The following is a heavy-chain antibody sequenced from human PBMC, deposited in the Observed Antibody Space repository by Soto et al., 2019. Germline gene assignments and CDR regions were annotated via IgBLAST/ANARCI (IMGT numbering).Heavy chain of an antibody. CDR1: GFTFSSYG. D-gene: IGHD5-18*01. V-gene: IGHV3-30*18. CDR2: ISYDGSNK. Sequence: VQLVESGGGVVQPGRSLRLSCAASGFTFSSYGMHWVRQAPGKGLEWVAVISYDGSNKYYADSVKGRFTISRDNSKNTLYLQMNSLRAEDTAVYYCAKDRVRSAMDVFDYWGQGTLVTVSS. J-gene: IGHJ4*02. CDR3: AKDRVRSAMDVFDY.